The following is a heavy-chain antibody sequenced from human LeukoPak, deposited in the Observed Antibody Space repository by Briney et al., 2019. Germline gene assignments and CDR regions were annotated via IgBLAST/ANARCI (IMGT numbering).Heavy chain of an antibody. CDR1: GFTFSSYG. V-gene: IGHV3-33*01. CDR2: IWYDGSNK. CDR3: ARGADCSSTSCYPFDY. J-gene: IGHJ4*01. Sequence: GGSLRLSCAASGFTFSSYGMHWVRQAPGEGLEWVAVIWYDGSNKYYADSVKGRFTISRDNSKNTLYLQMNSLRAEDTAVYYCARGADCSSTSCYPFDYRGQGTLVTVSS. D-gene: IGHD2-2*01.